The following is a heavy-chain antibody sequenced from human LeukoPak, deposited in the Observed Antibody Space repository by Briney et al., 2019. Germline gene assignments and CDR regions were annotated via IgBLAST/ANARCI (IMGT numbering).Heavy chain of an antibody. V-gene: IGHV3-64D*09. CDR1: GFTFSSYA. J-gene: IGHJ4*02. CDR3: VKKTAYDSSGYFDY. CDR2: ISSNGGST. D-gene: IGHD3-22*01. Sequence: GGSLRLSCSASGFTFSSYAMHWVRQAPGKGLEYVSAISSNGGSTYYADSVKGRFTISRDNSKNTLYLQTSSLRAEDTAVYYCVKKTAYDSSGYFDYWGQGTLVTVSS.